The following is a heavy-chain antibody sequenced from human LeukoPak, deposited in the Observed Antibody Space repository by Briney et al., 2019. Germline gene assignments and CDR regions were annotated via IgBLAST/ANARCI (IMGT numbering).Heavy chain of an antibody. D-gene: IGHD3-10*02. J-gene: IGHJ4*02. CDR3: ARVSGESRDY. CDR2: ISSSSSYI. Sequence: GGSLRLSCAASGFTFSSYSMNWVRQAPGKGLEWVSSISSSSSYIFYADSVKGRFTISRDNAKNSLYLQMNNLRAEDTAVYYCARVSGESRDYWGQGTLVTVSS. V-gene: IGHV3-21*01. CDR1: GFTFSSYS.